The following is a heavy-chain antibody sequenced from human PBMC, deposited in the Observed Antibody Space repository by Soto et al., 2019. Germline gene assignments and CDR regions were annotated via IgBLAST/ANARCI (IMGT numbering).Heavy chain of an antibody. D-gene: IGHD2-21*02. J-gene: IGHJ4*02. CDR1: GGTFSSYA. CDR3: AREVVTTIPGYQYFDY. Sequence: QVQLVQSGAEVKKPGSSVKVSCKASGGTFSSYAISWVRQAPGQGLEWMGGIIPILGSANYAQDFQGRVTITADTSTSTVYMELSSLRSEDTAVYYCAREVVTTIPGYQYFDYWGQGTLVTVSS. V-gene: IGHV1-69*06. CDR2: IIPILGSA.